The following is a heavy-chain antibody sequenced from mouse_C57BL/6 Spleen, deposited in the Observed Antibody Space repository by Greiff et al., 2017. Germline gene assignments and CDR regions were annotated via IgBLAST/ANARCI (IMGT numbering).Heavy chain of an antibody. CDR1: GYSITSGYY. CDR2: ISYDGSN. J-gene: IGHJ4*01. CDR3: ARLPRYGSSYGYAMDY. D-gene: IGHD1-1*01. Sequence: ESGPGLVKPSQSLSLTCSVTGYSITSGYYWNWIRQFPGNKLEWMGYISYDGSNNYNPSLKNRISITRDTSKNQFFLKLNSVTTEDTATYYCARLPRYGSSYGYAMDYWGQGTSVTVSS. V-gene: IGHV3-6*01.